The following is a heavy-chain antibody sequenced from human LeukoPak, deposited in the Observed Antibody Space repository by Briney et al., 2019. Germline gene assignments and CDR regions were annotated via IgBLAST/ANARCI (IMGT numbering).Heavy chain of an antibody. CDR2: IYPGDSDT. J-gene: IGHJ4*02. V-gene: IGHV5-51*01. CDR1: GYSFTTYW. D-gene: IGHD5-24*01. CDR3: ARPVEMATSPFDY. Sequence: PGESLKISCKGSGYSFTTYWIGWVRQMPGKSLEWMGIIYPGDSDTRYSPSFQGQVTISADKSISAAYLQWSSLKASDTAMYYCARPVEMATSPFDYWGQGTLVTVSS.